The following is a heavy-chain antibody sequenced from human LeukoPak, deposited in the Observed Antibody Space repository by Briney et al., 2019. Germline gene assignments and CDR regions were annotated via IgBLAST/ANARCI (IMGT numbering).Heavy chain of an antibody. V-gene: IGHV3-66*01. CDR1: GFTVSSNY. CDR2: IDSGGST. D-gene: IGHD3-10*01. CDR3: AKDGETYYYGSGSYYGHFDY. Sequence: PGGSLRLSCAASGFTVSSNYMNWVRQAPGKGLEWVSVIDSGGSTYYADSVKGRFTISRDNSKNTLYLQMNSLRAEDTAVYYCAKDGETYYYGSGSYYGHFDYWGQGTLVTVSS. J-gene: IGHJ4*02.